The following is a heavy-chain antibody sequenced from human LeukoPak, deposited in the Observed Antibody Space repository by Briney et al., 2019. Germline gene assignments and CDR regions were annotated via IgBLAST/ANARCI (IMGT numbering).Heavy chain of an antibody. Sequence: GGSLRLSCAASGFTFSSYSMNWVRQAPGKGLEWVSSIISGSSYMYYADSVKGRFTISRDNAKNSLYLQMNSLRAEDTAVYYCARVSSSSFLGYWGQGTLVTVSS. J-gene: IGHJ4*02. V-gene: IGHV3-21*01. CDR1: GFTFSSYS. D-gene: IGHD6-6*01. CDR3: ARVSSSSFLGY. CDR2: IISGSSYM.